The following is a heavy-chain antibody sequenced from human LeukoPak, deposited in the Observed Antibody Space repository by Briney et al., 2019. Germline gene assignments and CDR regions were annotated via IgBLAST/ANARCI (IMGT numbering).Heavy chain of an antibody. CDR2: ISGSGAYT. CDR3: AKSGSGLYYFDY. Sequence: GGSLRLSCAASGFTFGDYAMSWVRQAPGKGLEWVSSISGSGAYTFYADSLKGRSTISRDNSKNTLYLQMNSLRAEDTAVYYCAKSGSGLYYFDYWGQGTLVTVSS. J-gene: IGHJ4*02. CDR1: GFTFGDYA. D-gene: IGHD6-19*01. V-gene: IGHV3-23*01.